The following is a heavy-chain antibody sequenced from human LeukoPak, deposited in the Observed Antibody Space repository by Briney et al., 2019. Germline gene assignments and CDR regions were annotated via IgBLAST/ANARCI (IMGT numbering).Heavy chain of an antibody. D-gene: IGHD3-22*01. J-gene: IGHJ4*02. Sequence: SETLSLTCTVSGGSISSSSYYWGWIRQPPGKGLEWIGSIYYSGSTYYNPSLKSRVTISVDTSKNQSSLKLSSVTAADTAVYYCASGSWGYYDSSGYYEPPFDYWGQGTLVTVSS. V-gene: IGHV4-39*01. CDR1: GGSISSSSYY. CDR3: ASGSWGYYDSSGYYEPPFDY. CDR2: IYYSGST.